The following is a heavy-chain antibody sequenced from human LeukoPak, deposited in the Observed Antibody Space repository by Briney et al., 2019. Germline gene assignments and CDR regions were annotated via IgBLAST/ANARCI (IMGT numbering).Heavy chain of an antibody. CDR3: AKDITPAVAGNGYLQH. D-gene: IGHD6-19*01. CDR1: GFTFDDYA. J-gene: IGHJ1*01. Sequence: PGGSLRLSCAASGFTFDDYAMHWVRQAPGKGLEWVSGISWNSGSIGYADSVKGRFTISRDNAKNSLYLQMNSLRAEDMALYYCAKDITPAVAGNGYLQHWGQGTLVTVSS. CDR2: ISWNSGSI. V-gene: IGHV3-9*03.